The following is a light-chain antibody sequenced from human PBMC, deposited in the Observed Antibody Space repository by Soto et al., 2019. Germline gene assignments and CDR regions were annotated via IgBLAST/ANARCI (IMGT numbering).Light chain of an antibody. J-gene: IGKJ1*01. V-gene: IGKV1-5*03. CDR1: QSISSW. CDR2: KAS. Sequence: DIQMTQSPSTLSASVGDRVTITCRASQSISSWLAWYQQKPGKAPRLLIYKASSLESGVPSRFSGSGSGPEFPLTISSMPTDDVANYYCQQYHSYPRTFGQGTKVDI. CDR3: QQYHSYPRT.